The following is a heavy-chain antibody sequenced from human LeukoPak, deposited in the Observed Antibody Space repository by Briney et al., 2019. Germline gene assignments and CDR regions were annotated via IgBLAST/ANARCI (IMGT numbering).Heavy chain of an antibody. D-gene: IGHD5-24*01. CDR3: ARDTRGDGYNFDY. J-gene: IGHJ4*02. V-gene: IGHV3-43D*03. CDR2: ISWDGGST. CDR1: GFTFDDYA. Sequence: GGSLRLSCAASGFTFDDYAMHWVRQAPGKGLEWVSLISWDGGSTYYADSVKGRFTISRDNAKNSLYLQMNSLRAEDTAVYYCARDTRGDGYNFDYWGQGTLVTVSS.